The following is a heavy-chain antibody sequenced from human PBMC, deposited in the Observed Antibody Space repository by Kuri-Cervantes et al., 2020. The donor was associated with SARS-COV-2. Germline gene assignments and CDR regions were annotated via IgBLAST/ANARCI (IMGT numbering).Heavy chain of an antibody. CDR2: ISGSGGST. D-gene: IGHD2-21*02. V-gene: IGHV3-23*01. J-gene: IGHJ4*02. Sequence: ESLHISWAASGFTFSSYAMSWVRQAPGKGLEWVSAISGSGGSTYYADSVKGRFTISRDNSKNTLYLQMNSLRAEDTAVYYCANLIVVVAATYYWGQGTLVTVSS. CDR1: GFTFSSYA. CDR3: ANLIVVVAATYY.